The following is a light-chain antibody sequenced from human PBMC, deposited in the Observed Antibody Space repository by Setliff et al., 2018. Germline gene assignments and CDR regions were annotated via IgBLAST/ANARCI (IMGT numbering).Light chain of an antibody. V-gene: IGLV2-8*01. J-gene: IGLJ1*01. Sequence: QSALAQPPSASGSPVQSVTISCTGTGGLVGGYNYVSWYQQHPGKAPRLIIYEVTKRPSGVPDRFSGSNSGNTASLTVSGLQAEDEADYYCTFYSGSNNFFFGSGTKVTVL. CDR2: EVT. CDR3: TFYSGSNNFF. CDR1: GGLVGGYNY.